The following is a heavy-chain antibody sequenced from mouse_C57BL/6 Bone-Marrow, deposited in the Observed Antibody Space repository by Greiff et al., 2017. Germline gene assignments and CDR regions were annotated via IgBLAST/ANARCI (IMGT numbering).Heavy chain of an antibody. Sequence: VQLKESGAELARPGASVKLSCKASGYTFTSYWMDWVKQRPGQGLEWIGNIYPSDSETHYNQKFKDKATLTVDKSSSTAYMQLSSLTSEDSAVYYCARRDYGYEGFAYWGQGTLVTVSA. V-gene: IGHV1-61*01. CDR2: IYPSDSET. CDR1: GYTFTSYW. CDR3: ARRDYGYEGFAY. J-gene: IGHJ3*01. D-gene: IGHD2-2*01.